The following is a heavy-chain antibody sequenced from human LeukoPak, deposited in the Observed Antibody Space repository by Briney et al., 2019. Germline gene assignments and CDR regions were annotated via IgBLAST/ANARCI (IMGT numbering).Heavy chain of an antibody. Sequence: GGSLRLSCEASGFTFSSYAMTWVRQAPGKGLEWVSGIYASGSATHYADTVKGRFTISRDNSKNTLYLQMNSLRAEDTAVYHCAKRPRDSSGYYLGAFDMWGQGTMVTVSS. CDR3: AKRPRDSSGYYLGAFDM. CDR1: GFTFSSYA. CDR2: IYASGSAT. J-gene: IGHJ3*02. V-gene: IGHV3-23*01. D-gene: IGHD3-22*01.